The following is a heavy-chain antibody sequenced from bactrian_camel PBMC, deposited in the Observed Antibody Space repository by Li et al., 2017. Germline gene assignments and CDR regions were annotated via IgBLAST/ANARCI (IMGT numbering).Heavy chain of an antibody. J-gene: IGHJ4*01. Sequence: HVQLVESGGGLVQPGGTLRLSCAASGFTFSEAKMHWVRQTPGKGLEWVSGATSGGTTYYANSVKGRCTISRDTAKNTLYLELNSLKTEDTAMYYCTKWIGARYGYFSVWGQGTQVTVS. CDR1: GFTFSEAK. CDR2: ATSGGTT. D-gene: IGHD3*01. CDR3: TKWIGARYGYFSV. V-gene: IGHV3S1*01.